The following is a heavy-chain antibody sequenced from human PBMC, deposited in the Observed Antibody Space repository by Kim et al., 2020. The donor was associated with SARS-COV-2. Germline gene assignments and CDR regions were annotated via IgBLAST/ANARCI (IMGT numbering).Heavy chain of an antibody. Sequence: GGSLRLSCAASGFTFSSYAMHWVRQAPGKGLEWVAVISYDGSNKYYADSVKGRFTISRDNSKNTLYLQMNSLRAEDTAVYYCARGRGQWLTRGDYYYYG. CDR1: GFTFSSYA. V-gene: IGHV3-30*04. J-gene: IGHJ6*01. D-gene: IGHD6-19*01. CDR2: ISYDGSNK. CDR3: ARGRGQWLTRGDYYYYG.